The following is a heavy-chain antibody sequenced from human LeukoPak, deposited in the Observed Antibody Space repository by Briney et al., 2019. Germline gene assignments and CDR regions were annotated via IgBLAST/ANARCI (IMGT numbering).Heavy chain of an antibody. Sequence: SETLSLTCTVSGYSISSGYYWGWIRQPPGKGLEWIGSIYHSGSTYYNPSLKSRVTISVDTSKNQFSLKLSSVTAADTAVYYCARGRYYFDYWGQGTLVTVSS. CDR3: ARGRYYFDY. J-gene: IGHJ4*02. V-gene: IGHV4-38-2*02. CDR1: GYSISSGYY. CDR2: IYHSGST.